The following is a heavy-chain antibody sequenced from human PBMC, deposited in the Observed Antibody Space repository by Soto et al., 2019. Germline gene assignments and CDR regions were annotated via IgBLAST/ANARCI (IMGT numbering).Heavy chain of an antibody. D-gene: IGHD3-22*01. Sequence: QVQLVQSGAEVKKPGSSVKVSCKASGGTFSSYAISWVRQAPGQGLEWMGGIIPIFDTANYAQKFQGRVTITTDDSTSTAYMELSSLRSEDTAVFYCARAPGDSSGYFGDYFAYWGQGTLVTVSS. CDR1: GGTFSSYA. V-gene: IGHV1-69*01. CDR3: ARAPGDSSGYFGDYFAY. J-gene: IGHJ4*02. CDR2: IIPIFDTA.